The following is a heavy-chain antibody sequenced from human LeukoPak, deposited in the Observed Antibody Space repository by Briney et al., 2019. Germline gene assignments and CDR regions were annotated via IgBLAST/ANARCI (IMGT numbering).Heavy chain of an antibody. CDR1: GGSISSYY. V-gene: IGHV4-59*08. CDR2: ISYSGST. D-gene: IGHD2-8*02. CDR3: AGHHPRNTVDF. J-gene: IGHJ4*02. Sequence: SETLSLTCTVSGGSISSYYWSWIRQPPGKGLEWIGYISYSGSTNYNPSLKSRVTISLDTSKNQFSLKLSSVTAADTAVYYCAGHHPRNTVDFWGQGTLVTVSS.